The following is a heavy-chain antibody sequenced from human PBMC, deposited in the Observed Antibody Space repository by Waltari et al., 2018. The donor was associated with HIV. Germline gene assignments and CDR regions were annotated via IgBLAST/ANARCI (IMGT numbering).Heavy chain of an antibody. CDR2: IYPDDADT. J-gene: IGHJ5*02. V-gene: IGHV5-51*01. CDR1: GYTFTNDW. D-gene: IGHD6-6*01. Sequence: EVQLEQAGAEVKKPGESLKISCKATGYTFTNDWIAWVRQTPGKGLEWMGIIYPDDADTRYSPSFEGHVTISADKSTTTAYLQWTSLRASDNGIYYCARHRLGRSWFDPWGQGTLVTVSS. CDR3: ARHRLGRSWFDP.